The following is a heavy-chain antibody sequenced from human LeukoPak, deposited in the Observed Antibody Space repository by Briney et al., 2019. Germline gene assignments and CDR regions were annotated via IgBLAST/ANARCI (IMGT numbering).Heavy chain of an antibody. Sequence: PSETLSLTCTVSSDSISRHYWSWIRQPAGKGLEWIGRMYFRGSTNYNPSLKSRVTMSLDMSKNQFSLKLTSVTAADTAVYYCARGPYYYYMDVWGKGTTVTVSS. V-gene: IGHV4-4*07. CDR1: SDSISRHY. J-gene: IGHJ6*03. CDR2: MYFRGST. CDR3: ARGPYYYYMDV.